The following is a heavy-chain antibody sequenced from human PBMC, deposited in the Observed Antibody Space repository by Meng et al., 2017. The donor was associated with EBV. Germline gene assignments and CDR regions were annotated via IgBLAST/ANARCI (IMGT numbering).Heavy chain of an antibody. CDR1: GFIFRDSA. Sequence: VLLVESGGGLGQPGGPLKLSCGASGFIFRDSAMHWVRQASGKGLEWVGRVETKASKYATAYAASVKGRFSVSRDDSKNMVFLEMNSLKTEDTARYYCWGDLNYGSYWGQGTLVTVSS. V-gene: IGHV3-73*01. D-gene: IGHD3-16*01. CDR3: WGDLNYGSY. CDR2: VETKASKYAT. J-gene: IGHJ4*02.